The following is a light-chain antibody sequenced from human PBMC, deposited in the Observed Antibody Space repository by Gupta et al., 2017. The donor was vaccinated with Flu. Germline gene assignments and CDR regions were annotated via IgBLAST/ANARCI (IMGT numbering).Light chain of an antibody. V-gene: IGLV1-51*01. CDR2: DVT. CDR3: GSSDNTTTGVV. CDR1: SYNGGNNY. Sequence: VTVCSGGSSYNGGNNYVSWYQQRPGAATKRLLDDVTKRPSGVPDRFSGSKAGNSASPATTGLQAEDEAAYYCGSSDNTTTGVVFGGGTTLTVL. J-gene: IGLJ3*02.